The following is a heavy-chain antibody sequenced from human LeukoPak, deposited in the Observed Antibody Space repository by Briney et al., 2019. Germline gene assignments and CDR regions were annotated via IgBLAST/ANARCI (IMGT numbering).Heavy chain of an antibody. D-gene: IGHD3-10*01. CDR3: ARRTRGSGKRVWWFDP. J-gene: IGHJ5*02. CDR2: IYYSGST. V-gene: IGHV4-61*05. CDR1: GGSISSSSYY. Sequence: PSETLSLTCTVSGGSISSSSYYWGWIRQPPGKGLEWIGYIYYSGSTNYNPSLKSRVTISVDTSKNQFSLKLSSVTAADTAVYYCARRTRGSGKRVWWFDPWGQGTLVTVSS.